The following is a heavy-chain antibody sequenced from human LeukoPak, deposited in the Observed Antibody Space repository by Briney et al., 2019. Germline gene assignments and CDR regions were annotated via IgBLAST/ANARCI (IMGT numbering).Heavy chain of an antibody. D-gene: IGHD1-14*01. V-gene: IGHV4-61*09. CDR3: ARTGGGVGWFGTIDS. CDR2: IYTSGAT. Sequence: SETLSLTCTVSGGSISGGSYYWTWIRQPAGKGLEWIGHIYTSGATSYNPSLQSRVTISVDTSKHEFSLKLTSLTAADTAVYYCARTGGGVGWFGTIDSWGQGTLVTVSS. J-gene: IGHJ4*02. CDR1: GGSISGGSYY.